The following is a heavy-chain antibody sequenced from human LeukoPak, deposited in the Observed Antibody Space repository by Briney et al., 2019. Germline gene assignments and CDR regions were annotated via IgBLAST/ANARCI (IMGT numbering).Heavy chain of an antibody. CDR3: AKGSSVAGPIDY. CDR1: GSTFSSYG. Sequence: PGGSLRLSCAASGSTFSSYGMHWVRQAPGKGLEWVAVISYDGSNKYYADSVKGRFTISRDNSKNTLYLQMNSLRAEDTAVYYCAKGSSVAGPIDYWGQGTLVTVSS. CDR2: ISYDGSNK. D-gene: IGHD6-19*01. V-gene: IGHV3-30*18. J-gene: IGHJ4*02.